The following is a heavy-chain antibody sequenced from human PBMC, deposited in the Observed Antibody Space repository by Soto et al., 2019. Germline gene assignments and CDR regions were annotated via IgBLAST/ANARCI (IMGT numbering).Heavy chain of an antibody. V-gene: IGHV4-59*01. J-gene: IGHJ2*01. CDR2: IYYSGDT. D-gene: IGHD3-10*01. Sequence: QVQLQESGPGLVKPSETLSLTCTVSGGSISSYYWSWIRQPPGKGLEWIGYIYYSGDTNYNPSLTSRXPMXVXQAKTQFSLKLSSVTAADTAVYYCARVVGSIWYFDLWGRGTLVTVSS. CDR1: GGSISSYY. CDR3: ARVVGSIWYFDL.